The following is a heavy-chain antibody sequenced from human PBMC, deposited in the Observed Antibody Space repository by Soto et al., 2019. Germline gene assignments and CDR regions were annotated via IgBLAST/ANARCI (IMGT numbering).Heavy chain of an antibody. CDR2: LSGSGVST. D-gene: IGHD3-22*01. CDR3: AKGGGSKDYYDTSGYYLYYYYAMDV. CDR1: GFTFSSYA. Sequence: EVQLLESGGGLVQPGGSLRLSCAASGFTFSSYAMTWVRQAPGKGLEWVSALSGSGVSTYYADSVKRRFTISRDNSKNTLYLQMNSLGAEDTAVYYCAKGGGSKDYYDTSGYYLYYYYAMDVWGQGTTVTVSS. V-gene: IGHV3-23*01. J-gene: IGHJ6*02.